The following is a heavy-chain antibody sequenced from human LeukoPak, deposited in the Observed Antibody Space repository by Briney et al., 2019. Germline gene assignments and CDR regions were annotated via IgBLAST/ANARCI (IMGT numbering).Heavy chain of an antibody. CDR1: GFTFDDYD. CDR3: ARIFRYQLVDYYALDV. J-gene: IGHJ6*02. CDR2: IISNSAYI. D-gene: IGHD2-2*01. V-gene: IGHV3-21*01. Sequence: PGGSLRVSCAASGFTFDDYDMDWVRQAPGRGLEWVSAIISNSAYIYYADSVKGRFTISRDNAKSSVSLQMNSLRDDDTAVYYCARIFRYQLVDYYALDVWGQGTTVTVSS.